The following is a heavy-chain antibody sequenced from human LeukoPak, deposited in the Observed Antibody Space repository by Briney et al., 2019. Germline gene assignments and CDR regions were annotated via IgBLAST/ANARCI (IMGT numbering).Heavy chain of an antibody. V-gene: IGHV1-69*06. CDR3: ARQSSSWYGVYYFDY. J-gene: IGHJ4*02. CDR1: GGTFSSYA. D-gene: IGHD6-13*01. CDR2: IIPISGTA. Sequence: SVKVSCKASGGTFSSYAISWVRQAPGQGLEWMGGIIPISGTANYAQKFQGRVTITADKSTRTAYMELSSLRSEDTAVYYCARQSSSWYGVYYFDYWGQGTLVTVSS.